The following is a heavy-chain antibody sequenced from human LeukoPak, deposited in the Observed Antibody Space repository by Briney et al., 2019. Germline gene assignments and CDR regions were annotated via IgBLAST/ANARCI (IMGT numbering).Heavy chain of an antibody. D-gene: IGHD1-1*01. CDR1: GFSFSTFG. Sequence: PGGSLRLSCAASGFSFSTFGMHWVRQAPGKGLEWVAVISYDGSNKLYADSVKGRFTISRDNSKNTLYLQINSLRAGDTAVCYCAREGYRDYYYGMDVWGQGTTVTVSS. CDR2: ISYDGSNK. J-gene: IGHJ6*02. V-gene: IGHV3-33*01. CDR3: AREGYRDYYYGMDV.